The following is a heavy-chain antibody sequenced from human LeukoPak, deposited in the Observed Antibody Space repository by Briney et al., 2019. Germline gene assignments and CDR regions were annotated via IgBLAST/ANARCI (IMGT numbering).Heavy chain of an antibody. Sequence: PSETLSLTCTASGYSINSIHCWGWIRQPPGKGLEWIGSICQSGSTYYSPSLKSRVILSLDTSKNQFSLKLNSVTAADTAVYYCARESPGIAVANAFDIWGQGTMVTVSS. D-gene: IGHD6-19*01. CDR2: ICQSGST. CDR3: ARESPGIAVANAFDI. V-gene: IGHV4-38-2*02. CDR1: GYSINSIHC. J-gene: IGHJ3*02.